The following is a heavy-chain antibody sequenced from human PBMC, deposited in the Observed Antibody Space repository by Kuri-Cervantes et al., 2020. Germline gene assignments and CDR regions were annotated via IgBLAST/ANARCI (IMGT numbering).Heavy chain of an antibody. CDR2: IYYSGST. J-gene: IGHJ3*02. CDR3: ARGGYCSGGSCYDDAFDI. CDR1: GYSISSGYY. D-gene: IGHD2-15*01. V-gene: IGHV4-61*01. Sequence: GSLRLSCTVSGYSISSGYYWGWIRQPPGKGLEWIGYIYYSGSTNYNPSLKSRVTISVDTSRNQFSLKLSSVTAADTAVYYCARGGYCSGGSCYDDAFDIWGQGTMVTVSS.